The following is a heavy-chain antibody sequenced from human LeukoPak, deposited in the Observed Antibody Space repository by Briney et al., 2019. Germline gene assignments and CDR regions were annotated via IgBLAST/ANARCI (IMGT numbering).Heavy chain of an antibody. J-gene: IGHJ4*02. Sequence: PGGSLRLSCAASGFTSNNYAMSWVRQAPGKGLEWVSYISSNSITIYYADSVKGRFTISRDSAKNSLYLQMNSLRDEDTAVYYCARGYSALDYWGQGTLVTVSS. CDR1: GFTSNNYA. D-gene: IGHD6-13*01. CDR3: ARGYSALDY. V-gene: IGHV3-48*02. CDR2: ISSNSITI.